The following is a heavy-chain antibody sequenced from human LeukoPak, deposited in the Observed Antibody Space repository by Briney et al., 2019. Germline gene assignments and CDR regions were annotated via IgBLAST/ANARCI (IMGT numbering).Heavy chain of an antibody. V-gene: IGHV3-53*01. CDR3: ARDRGPPEWQYYFDY. J-gene: IGHJ4*02. Sequence: QPGGSLRLSCAASGFTVSSNYMSWVRQAPGKGLEWVSVIYSGGSTYYADSVKGRFTISRDNSKNTLYLQMNSLRAEDTAVYYCARDRGPPEWQYYFDYWGQGTLVTVSS. CDR1: GFTVSSNY. D-gene: IGHD3-3*01. CDR2: IYSGGST.